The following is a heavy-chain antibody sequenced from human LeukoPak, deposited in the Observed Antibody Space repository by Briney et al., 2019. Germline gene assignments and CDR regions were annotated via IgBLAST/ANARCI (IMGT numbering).Heavy chain of an antibody. CDR2: IYSGGHT. Sequence: PGGSLRLSCAASGFTVSSNYMSWVRQAPGKGLEWVSIIYSGGHTYYADSVKGRFTISRDNSKNTLYLQMNSLRAEDTAVYYCAKDHKEDSYFDYWGQGTLVTVSS. CDR1: GFTVSSNY. V-gene: IGHV3-53*01. CDR3: AKDHKEDSYFDY. J-gene: IGHJ4*02. D-gene: IGHD2-15*01.